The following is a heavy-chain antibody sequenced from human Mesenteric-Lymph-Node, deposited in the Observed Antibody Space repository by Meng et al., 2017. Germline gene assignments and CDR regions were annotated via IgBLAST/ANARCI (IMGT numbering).Heavy chain of an antibody. V-gene: IGHV1-18*01. CDR3: ARGGPNDFWSGYLDY. CDR2: ISAYNGST. CDR1: GYTFTSYG. J-gene: IGHJ4*02. D-gene: IGHD3-3*01. Sequence: QVQLVQSGAEVKKPGASVKVSGKASGYTFTSYGISGVRQAPGQGLEWMGWISAYNGSTNYAQKLQGRVTMTTDTSTSTAYMELRSLRSDDTAVYYCARGGPNDFWSGYLDYWGQGTLVTVSS.